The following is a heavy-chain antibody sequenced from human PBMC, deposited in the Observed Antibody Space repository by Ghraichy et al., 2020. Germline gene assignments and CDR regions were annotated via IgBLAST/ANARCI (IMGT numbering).Heavy chain of an antibody. CDR3: ARGGRYYYDSSGYYWFDP. J-gene: IGHJ5*02. CDR1: GYTFTSYD. CDR2: MNPNSGNT. V-gene: IGHV1-8*01. D-gene: IGHD3-22*01. Sequence: ASVKVSCKASGYTFTSYDINWVRQATGQWLEWMGWMNPNSGNTGYAQKFQGRVTMTRNTSISTAYMELSSLRSEDTAVYYCARGGRYYYDSSGYYWFDPWGQGTLVTVSS.